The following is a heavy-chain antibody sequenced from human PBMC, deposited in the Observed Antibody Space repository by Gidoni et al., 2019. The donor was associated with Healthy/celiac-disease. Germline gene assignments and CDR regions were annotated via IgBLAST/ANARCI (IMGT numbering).Heavy chain of an antibody. J-gene: IGHJ2*01. CDR3: ARGGSGYCSGGSCYSWYFDL. CDR2: ISSSSSYI. D-gene: IGHD2-15*01. Sequence: EVQLVESGGGLVKPGGSLRLSCAASGFTFSSYSMNWVRQAPGKGLEGVSSISSSSSYIYDADSVKGRFTISRDNAKNSLYLQMNSLRAEDTAVYYCARGGSGYCSGGSCYSWYFDLWGRGTLVTVSS. CDR1: GFTFSSYS. V-gene: IGHV3-21*01.